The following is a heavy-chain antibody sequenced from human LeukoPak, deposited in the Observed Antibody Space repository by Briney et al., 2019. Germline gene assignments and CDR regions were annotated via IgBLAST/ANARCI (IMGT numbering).Heavy chain of an antibody. D-gene: IGHD3-22*01. J-gene: IGHJ4*02. CDR1: GGSFSGYY. Sequence: PSETLSLTCAVYGGSFSGYYWSWIRQPPGKGLEWIGEINHSGSTNYNPSLKSRVTMSVDTSKNQFSLKLSSVTAADTAVYYCARGYKYYYDSSGYYDYWGQGTLVTVSS. CDR3: ARGYKYYYDSSGYYDY. CDR2: INHSGST. V-gene: IGHV4-34*01.